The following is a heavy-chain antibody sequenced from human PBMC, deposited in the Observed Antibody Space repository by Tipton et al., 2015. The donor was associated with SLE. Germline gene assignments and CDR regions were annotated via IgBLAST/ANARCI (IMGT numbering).Heavy chain of an antibody. CDR1: GGSISSYY. Sequence: TLSLTCTVSGGSISSYYWSWIRQPPGKGLEWIGYIYYSGSTNYNPSLKSRVTISVDTSKNQFSLKLSSVTAADTAVHYCARGQCTSCYYYYMDVWGKGTTVTVSS. V-gene: IGHV4-59*12. CDR2: IYYSGST. J-gene: IGHJ6*03. D-gene: IGHD2-2*01. CDR3: ARGQCTSCYYYYMDV.